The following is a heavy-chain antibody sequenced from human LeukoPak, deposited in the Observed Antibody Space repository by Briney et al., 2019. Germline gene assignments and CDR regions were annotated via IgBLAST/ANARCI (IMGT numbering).Heavy chain of an antibody. V-gene: IGHV3-7*05. D-gene: IGHD3-9*01. CDR1: GFTFNIYW. Sequence: GGSLRLSCAASGFTFNIYWMTWVRQAPGKGLEWVANIKHDGSEKYYVDSVKGRFTISRDNAKNSLYLQMNSLRAEDTAVYFCVRGVATVYQIAYFDYCGQGTLVTVSS. J-gene: IGHJ4*02. CDR3: VRGVATVYQIAYFDY. CDR2: IKHDGSEK.